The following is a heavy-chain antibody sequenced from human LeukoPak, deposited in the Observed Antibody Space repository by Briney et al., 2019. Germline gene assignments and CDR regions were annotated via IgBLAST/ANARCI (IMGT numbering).Heavy chain of an antibody. CDR3: ARVKTGGWSYWYFDL. CDR2: IKQDGSEK. V-gene: IGHV3-7*01. J-gene: IGHJ2*01. Sequence: GGSLRLSCAASGFTFSSYAMSWVRQAPGKGLEWVANIKQDGSEKYYVDSVKGRFTISKDNTRNSLYLQMNSLRAEDTAVYYCARVKTGGWSYWYFDLWGRGTLVTVSS. D-gene: IGHD6-19*01. CDR1: GFTFSSYA.